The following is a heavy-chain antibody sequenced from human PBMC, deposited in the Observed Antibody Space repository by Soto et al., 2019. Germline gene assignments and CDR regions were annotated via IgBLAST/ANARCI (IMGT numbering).Heavy chain of an antibody. V-gene: IGHV1-69*01. CDR2: IIPNFDTP. D-gene: IGHD3-10*01. J-gene: IGHJ6*02. CDR1: GGSFNNYA. Sequence: QVHLVQSGAEVKKPGSSVKVSCKTSGGSFNNYAVSWVRQAPGQGLEWMGGIIPNFDTPNYAQKFQDRVTIIADESTSTVYMELRSVRGNDTVLYYCGVALVREILIFEASGMHVWGQGTTVIVSS. CDR3: GVALVREILIFEASGMHV.